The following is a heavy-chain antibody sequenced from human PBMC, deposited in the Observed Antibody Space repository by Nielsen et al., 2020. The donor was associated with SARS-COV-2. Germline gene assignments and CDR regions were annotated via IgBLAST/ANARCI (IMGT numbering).Heavy chain of an antibody. CDR1: GGSISSYY. J-gene: IGHJ5*02. D-gene: IGHD2-15*01. CDR2: IYYSGST. V-gene: IGHV4-59*12. Sequence: SETLSLTCTVSGGSISSYYWSWIRQPPGKGLEWIGYIYYSGSTNYNPSLKSRVTISVDKSKNQFSLKLSSVTAADTAVYYCARVRRYCSGGSCYSFWFDPWGQGTLVTVSS. CDR3: ARVRRYCSGGSCYSFWFDP.